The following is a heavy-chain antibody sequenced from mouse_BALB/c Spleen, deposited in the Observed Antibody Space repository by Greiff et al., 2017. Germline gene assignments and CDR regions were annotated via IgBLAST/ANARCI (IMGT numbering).Heavy chain of an antibody. CDR3: ARGGNLYAMDY. Sequence: EVHLVESGPGLVKPSQSLSLTCSVTGYSITSGYYWNWIRQFPGNKLEWMGYISYDGSNNYNPSLKNRISITRDTSKNQFFLKLNSVTTEDTATYYCARGGNLYAMDYWGQGTSVTVSS. V-gene: IGHV3-6*02. D-gene: IGHD2-1*01. CDR2: ISYDGSN. J-gene: IGHJ4*01. CDR1: GYSITSGYY.